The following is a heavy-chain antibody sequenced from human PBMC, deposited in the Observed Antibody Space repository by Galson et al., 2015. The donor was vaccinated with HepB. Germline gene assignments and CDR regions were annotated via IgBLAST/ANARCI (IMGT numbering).Heavy chain of an antibody. D-gene: IGHD3-10*01. V-gene: IGHV1-3*01. CDR2: INAGNSNT. CDR3: ARGSGDYYGSGSHDY. CDR1: GYTFTSYA. J-gene: IGHJ4*02. Sequence: SVKVSCKASGYTFTSYAMHWVRQAPGQRLEWMGWINAGNSNTKYSQKFQGRVTITRDTSASTAYMELSSLRSEDTAVYYCARGSGDYYGSGSHDYWGQGTLVTVSS.